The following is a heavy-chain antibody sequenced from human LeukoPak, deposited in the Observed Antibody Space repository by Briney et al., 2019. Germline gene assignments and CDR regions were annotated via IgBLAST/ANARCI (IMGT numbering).Heavy chain of an antibody. D-gene: IGHD2-2*02. CDR1: GFTFSSYS. V-gene: IGHV3-21*01. CDR2: ISSSSSYI. CDR3: VRVWRPAAIRDWFDP. Sequence: GGSLRLSCAASGFTFSSYSMNWVRQAPGKGLEWVSSISSSSSYIYYADSVKGRFTISRDNAKNSLYLQMNSLRAEDTAVYYCVRVWRPAAIRDWFDPWGQGTLVTVSS. J-gene: IGHJ5*02.